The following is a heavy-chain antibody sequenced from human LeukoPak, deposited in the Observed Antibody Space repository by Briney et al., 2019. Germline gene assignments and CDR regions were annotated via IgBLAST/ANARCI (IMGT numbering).Heavy chain of an antibody. Sequence: GGSLRLSCAASGFSFSSVGMAWVRQAPGKGLEWVAVIWYDGSNQFYADSVKGRFTISRDNSRNTLYLQMNGLRAEDTAVYYCARGHYYDGYTSSYVVGFDHLGQGTRVTVSS. V-gene: IGHV3-33*01. J-gene: IGHJ4*02. CDR3: ARGHYYDGYTSSYVVGFDH. CDR1: GFSFSSVG. CDR2: IWYDGSNQ. D-gene: IGHD3-22*01.